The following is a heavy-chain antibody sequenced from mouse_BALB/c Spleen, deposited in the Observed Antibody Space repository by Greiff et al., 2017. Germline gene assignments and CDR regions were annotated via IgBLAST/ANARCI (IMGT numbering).Heavy chain of an antibody. V-gene: IGHV3-6*02. CDR2: ISYDGSN. Sequence: EVQLQESGPGLVKPSQSLSLTCSVTGYSITSGYYWNWIRQFPGNKLEWMGYISYDGSNNYNPSLKNRISITRDTSKNQFFLKLNSVTTEDTATYYCARAGLGGAMDYWGQGTSVTVSS. D-gene: IGHD3-1*01. CDR3: ARAGLGGAMDY. CDR1: GYSITSGYY. J-gene: IGHJ4*01.